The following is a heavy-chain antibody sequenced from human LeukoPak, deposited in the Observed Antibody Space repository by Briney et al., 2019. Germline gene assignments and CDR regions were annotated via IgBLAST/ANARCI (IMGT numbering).Heavy chain of an antibody. J-gene: IGHJ4*02. CDR2: IYSGGYT. CDR3: AKITSVTGGDC. V-gene: IGHV3-66*01. Sequence: GGSLRLSCAASGFTVTTNYMTWVRQAPGKGLEWVSIIYSGGYTDYADSVKGRFTISRDNSKNTLDLQMSSLRAEDTAVYYCAKITSVTGGDCWGQGTRLTVSS. D-gene: IGHD1-1*01. CDR1: GFTVTTNY.